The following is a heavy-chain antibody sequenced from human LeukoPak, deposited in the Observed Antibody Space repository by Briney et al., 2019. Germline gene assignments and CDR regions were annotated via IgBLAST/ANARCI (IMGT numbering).Heavy chain of an antibody. Sequence: PGGSLRLSCAASGFTFSSYSMNWVRQAPGKGLEWVSSISSSSSTIYYADSVKGRFTISRDNAKNSLYLQMNSLRAEDTAVYYCARDPYYYDSGDYWGQGTLVTVSS. CDR1: GFTFSSYS. CDR2: ISSSSSTI. CDR3: ARDPYYYDSGDY. D-gene: IGHD3-22*01. V-gene: IGHV3-48*04. J-gene: IGHJ4*02.